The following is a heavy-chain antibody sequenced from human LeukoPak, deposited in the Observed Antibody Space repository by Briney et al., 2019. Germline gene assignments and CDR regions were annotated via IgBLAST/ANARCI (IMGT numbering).Heavy chain of an antibody. Sequence: SETLSLTCTVSAGSISSYFWSWIRRPAGKGLEWIGRLYTSGTTNYNPSLKGRLTMSLDTSRNQFSLNLTSVTAADTAMYYCAREDSGVWRAFDVWGQGTMVTVSS. CDR1: AGSISSYF. CDR3: AREDSGVWRAFDV. D-gene: IGHD3-16*01. CDR2: LYTSGTT. J-gene: IGHJ3*01. V-gene: IGHV4-4*07.